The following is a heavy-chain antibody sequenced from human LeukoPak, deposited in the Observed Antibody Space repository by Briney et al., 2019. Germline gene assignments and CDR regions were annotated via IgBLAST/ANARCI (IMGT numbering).Heavy chain of an antibody. D-gene: IGHD3-10*02. J-gene: IGHJ6*04. V-gene: IGHV3-48*03. Sequence: PGGSLRLSCEASGFTFNNYAMNWVRQALGKGLEWVSYISSSGSTIYYADSVKGRFTISRDNAKNSLYLQMNSLRAEDTAVYYCAELGITMIGGVWGIGTTVTISS. CDR3: AELGITMIGGV. CDR1: GFTFNNYA. CDR2: ISSSGSTI.